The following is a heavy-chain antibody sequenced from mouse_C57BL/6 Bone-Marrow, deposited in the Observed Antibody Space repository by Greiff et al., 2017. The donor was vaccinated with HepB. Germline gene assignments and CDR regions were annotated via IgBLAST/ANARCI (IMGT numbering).Heavy chain of an antibody. J-gene: IGHJ1*03. V-gene: IGHV2-5*01. CDR2: IWRGGST. D-gene: IGHD2-4*01. CDR3: AKPGDYGWYFDV. CDR1: GFSLTSYG. Sequence: VHLVESGPGLVQPSQSLSITCTVSGFSLTSYGVHWVRQSPGKGLEWLGVIWRGGSTDYNAAFMSRLSITKDNSKSQVFFKMNSLQADDTAIYYCAKPGDYGWYFDVWGTGTTVTVSS.